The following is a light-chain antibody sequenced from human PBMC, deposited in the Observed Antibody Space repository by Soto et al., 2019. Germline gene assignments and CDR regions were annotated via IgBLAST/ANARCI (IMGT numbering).Light chain of an antibody. Sequence: DIQMTQSPPSLSASVGDRVTITCQASQDISTHLTWFQQKPGKAPKLLIYDVSILETGVPSRFSGSGSGTHFTFSISSLQPEDIATYYCQQFDSLPLTVGGGTKVDSK. J-gene: IGKJ4*01. CDR2: DVS. V-gene: IGKV1-33*01. CDR3: QQFDSLPLT. CDR1: QDISTH.